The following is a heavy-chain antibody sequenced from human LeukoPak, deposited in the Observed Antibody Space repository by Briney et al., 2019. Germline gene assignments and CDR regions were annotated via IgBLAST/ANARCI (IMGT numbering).Heavy chain of an antibody. D-gene: IGHD4-17*01. CDR1: GFTFSNYW. Sequence: GGSLRLSCAASGFTFSNYWMHWVRQAPGKGLVWVSHINSDGRSTNYADSVGGRFTISRDNAKNTLYLQMNSLRAEDTAVYYCARDLRTTNWFDPWGQGTLVTVSS. CDR2: INSDGRST. CDR3: ARDLRTTNWFDP. V-gene: IGHV3-74*01. J-gene: IGHJ5*02.